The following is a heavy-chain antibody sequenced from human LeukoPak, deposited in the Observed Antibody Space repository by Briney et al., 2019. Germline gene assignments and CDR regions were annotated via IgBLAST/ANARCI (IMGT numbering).Heavy chain of an antibody. J-gene: IGHJ1*01. CDR2: ISAYNGDT. Sequence: ASVKVSCKASGYTFTSYGISWVRQAPGQGLGWMGWISAYNGDTNYAQKLQGSVTMTTDTSPSTAYIELRSLRSADTAVYYCASSADCSSTSCYKLGYFQHWGQGTMVTVSS. CDR3: ASSADCSSTSCYKLGYFQH. CDR1: GYTFTSYG. D-gene: IGHD2-2*02. V-gene: IGHV1-18*01.